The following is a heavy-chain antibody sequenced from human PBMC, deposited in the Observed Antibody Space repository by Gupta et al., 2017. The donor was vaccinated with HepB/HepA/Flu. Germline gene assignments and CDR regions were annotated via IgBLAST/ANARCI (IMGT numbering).Heavy chain of an antibody. V-gene: IGHV4-30-4*01. J-gene: IGHJ4*02. Sequence: QVQLQESGPGLVKPSQTLSLTCTVSGGSISSGAYYWSWIRQPPGKGLEWIGYIYYSGSTYYNPSRRSRVTISVDTSKNQFSLKLSSVTAADTAVYYCATDYYGSGSYYNWGQGTLVTVSS. CDR3: ATDYYGSGSYYN. CDR2: IYYSGST. D-gene: IGHD3-10*01. CDR1: GGSISSGAYY.